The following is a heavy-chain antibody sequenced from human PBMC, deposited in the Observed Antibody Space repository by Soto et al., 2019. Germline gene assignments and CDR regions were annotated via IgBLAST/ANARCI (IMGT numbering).Heavy chain of an antibody. Sequence: QVQLQQWGAGLLKPSETLSLTCAVYGGSFSGYYWSWIRQPPGKGLEWIGEINHSGSTNYNPSLKSRVTISVDTCKTQFSLKLSSVTAADTAVYYCARGLTNFRYCSSTSCYKSHAFDIWGQGTMVTVSS. J-gene: IGHJ3*02. CDR1: GGSFSGYY. CDR3: ARGLTNFRYCSSTSCYKSHAFDI. CDR2: INHSGST. D-gene: IGHD2-2*01. V-gene: IGHV4-34*01.